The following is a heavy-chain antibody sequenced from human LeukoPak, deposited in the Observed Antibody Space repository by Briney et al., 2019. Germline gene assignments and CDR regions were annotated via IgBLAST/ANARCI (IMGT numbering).Heavy chain of an antibody. D-gene: IGHD6-19*01. CDR3: TRSSGWRSPLAY. Sequence: PSETLSLTCTVSGGSITSYYWSWIRQPPGKGLEWIGCIYYSGSTNYNPSLKSRVTVSVDTSKNQFSLKLSSVTAADTAVYYCTRSSGWRSPLAYWGQGTLVTVSS. CDR2: IYYSGST. CDR1: GGSITSYY. V-gene: IGHV4-59*08. J-gene: IGHJ4*02.